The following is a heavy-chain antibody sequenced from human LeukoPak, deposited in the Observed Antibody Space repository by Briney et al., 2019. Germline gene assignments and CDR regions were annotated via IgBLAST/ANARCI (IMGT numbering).Heavy chain of an antibody. Sequence: VKVSCKVSGYTLTELSMHWVRQAPGKGLEWMGGFDPEDGETIYAQKFQDRVTMTEDTSTDTAYMELSSLRSEDTAVYYCALFVYDSSGFVFDPWGQGTLVTVSS. V-gene: IGHV1-24*01. CDR2: FDPEDGET. D-gene: IGHD3-22*01. CDR3: ALFVYDSSGFVFDP. J-gene: IGHJ5*02. CDR1: GYTLTELS.